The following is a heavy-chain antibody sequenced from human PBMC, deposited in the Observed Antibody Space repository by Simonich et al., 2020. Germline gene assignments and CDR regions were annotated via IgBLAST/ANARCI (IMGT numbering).Heavy chain of an antibody. J-gene: IGHJ4*02. V-gene: IGHV1-18*01. CDR3: ARASRGTWWYYYFDY. D-gene: IGHD2-15*01. Sequence: QVQLVQSGAEVKKPGASVKVSCKASGYTFTSYGDSWVRQAPGQWLEWIEWSSAYNGNTNYAQKLHGRVTMTTDTSTSTAYMELRSLRSDDTAVYYCARASRGTWWYYYFDYCGQGTLVTVSS. CDR2: SSAYNGNT. CDR1: GYTFTSYG.